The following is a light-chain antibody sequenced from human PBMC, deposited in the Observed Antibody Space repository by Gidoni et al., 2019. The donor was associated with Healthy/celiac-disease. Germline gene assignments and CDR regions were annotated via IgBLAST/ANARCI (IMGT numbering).Light chain of an antibody. J-gene: IGKJ1*01. Sequence: EIVLTQSQATLSLSPGERATLSCRASQSVSSYLAWYQQKPGQAPRLLIYDASNRATGIPARFSGSGSGTDFTLTISSLEPEDFAVYYCQQRSNWPWTFGHGTKVEIK. V-gene: IGKV3-11*01. CDR3: QQRSNWPWT. CDR1: QSVSSY. CDR2: DAS.